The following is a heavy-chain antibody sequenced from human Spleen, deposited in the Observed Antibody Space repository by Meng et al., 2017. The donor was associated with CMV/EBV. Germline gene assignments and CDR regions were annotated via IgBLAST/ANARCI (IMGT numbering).Heavy chain of an antibody. CDR3: ARENDHVGPIDY. V-gene: IGHV4-31*03. CDR2: IYYSGST. D-gene: IGHD1-14*01. Sequence: CTVSGGSISSGGYYWSWIRQHPGKGLEWIGNIYYSGSTSYTPSLKSRVTISLDTSKNLFSLMLSSVTAADTAVYYCARENDHVGPIDYWGQGTLVTVSS. J-gene: IGHJ4*02. CDR1: GGSISSGGYY.